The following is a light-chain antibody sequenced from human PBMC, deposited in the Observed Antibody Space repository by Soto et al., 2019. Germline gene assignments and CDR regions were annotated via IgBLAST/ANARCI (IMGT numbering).Light chain of an antibody. CDR1: QSVLFSSNNKNY. V-gene: IGKV4-1*01. CDR2: WAS. J-gene: IGKJ1*01. Sequence: DIVMTQSPDSLAVSLGERATINCKSSQSVLFSSNNKNYLAWYQQKPGQPPKLLIYWASTRESGVPDRFSGSGSGTDFNLTMCSLQAEDVAVYYCQQYYGTPLTFGQGTKVEIK. CDR3: QQYYGTPLT.